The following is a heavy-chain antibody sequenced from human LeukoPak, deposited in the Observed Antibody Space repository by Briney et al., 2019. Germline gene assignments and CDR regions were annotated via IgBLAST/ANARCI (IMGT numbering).Heavy chain of an antibody. V-gene: IGHV4-61*01. CDR1: GGSISSGSYY. CDR3: ARCPKGVYYYYMDV. J-gene: IGHJ6*03. CDR2: TSYSGVT. Sequence: ASQTLSLTCTVSGGSISSGSYYWSWIRQPPGKGLEWIGYTSYSGVTDYSPSLKSRVTISVDRSKSQFSLTLASVTAADTAVYYCARCPKGVYYYYMDVWGNGTTVTVSS.